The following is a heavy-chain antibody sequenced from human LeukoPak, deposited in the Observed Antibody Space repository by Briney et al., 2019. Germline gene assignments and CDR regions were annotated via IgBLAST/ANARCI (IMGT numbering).Heavy chain of an antibody. D-gene: IGHD6-13*01. J-gene: IGHJ4*02. CDR2: INPNSGGT. V-gene: IGHV1-2*02. CDR1: GYTFTGYY. CDR3: APSIAAAGYFDY. Sequence: ASVKVSCKASGYTFTGYYMHWVRQAPGQGLEWMGWINPNSGGTNYAQKFQGRVTMTRDTSISTAYMELSRLRSDDTAVYYCAPSIAAAGYFDYWGQGTLVTVPS.